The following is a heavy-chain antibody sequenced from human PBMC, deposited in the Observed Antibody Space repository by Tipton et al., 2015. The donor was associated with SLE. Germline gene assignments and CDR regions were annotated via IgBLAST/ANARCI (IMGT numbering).Heavy chain of an antibody. Sequence: TLSLTCTVSGGSISDHYWSWIRQPPGKGLEWIGYIYYSGSTKYNPSLKSRVTISVDTSKNQFSLSLRSVRAADTAVYYCARDSRAGIPYYFYGADVWGQGTTVTVSS. V-gene: IGHV4-59*11. CDR2: IYYSGST. CDR3: ARDSRAGIPYYFYGADV. J-gene: IGHJ6*02. D-gene: IGHD1-1*01. CDR1: GGSISDHY.